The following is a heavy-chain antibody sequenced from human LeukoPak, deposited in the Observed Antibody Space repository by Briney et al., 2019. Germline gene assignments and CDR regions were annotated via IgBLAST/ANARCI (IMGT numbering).Heavy chain of an antibody. D-gene: IGHD1-26*01. V-gene: IGHV3-15*01. CDR2: IRTKIEGETR. CDR1: GFNFKYVW. CDR3: TAERNWELLRPYGLDI. Sequence: RGSLRLSCAASGFNFKYVWMNWVRQVPGKGLEWVGRIRTKIEGETRDYPAPVKGRFIISRDDSKTTLYLQMNGLKTEDSAVYYSTAERNWELLRPYGLDIWGQGTTVIVSS. J-gene: IGHJ6*02.